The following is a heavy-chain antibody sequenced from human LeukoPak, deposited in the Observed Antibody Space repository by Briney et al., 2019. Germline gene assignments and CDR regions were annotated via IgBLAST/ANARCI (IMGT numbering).Heavy chain of an antibody. CDR1: GFTFSSCA. CDR3: ARRLRWFGELYFYGMDV. V-gene: IGHV3-23*01. Sequence: QPGGSLRLSCAASGFTFSSCAMSWVRQAPGKGLEWVSTISGSGHSTYYADSVKGRFTISSDNSKNTLYLQMNSLRAEDTAVYYCARRLRWFGELYFYGMDVWGQGTTVTVSS. D-gene: IGHD3-10*01. J-gene: IGHJ6*02. CDR2: ISGSGHST.